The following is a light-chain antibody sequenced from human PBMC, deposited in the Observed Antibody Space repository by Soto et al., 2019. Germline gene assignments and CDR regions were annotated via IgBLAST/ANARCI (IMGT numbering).Light chain of an antibody. CDR1: QSISNH. J-gene: IGKJ2*01. Sequence: EIVMTQSPVTLSVSPGERATLSCRANQSISNHLAWYQQKPGQAPRLLIYGASTRATGIPARFSGSGSGTEFTLTISSLQSEDFAVYYCQQYNNWPPRTFGQGTKLEIK. CDR3: QQYNNWPPRT. V-gene: IGKV3-15*01. CDR2: GAS.